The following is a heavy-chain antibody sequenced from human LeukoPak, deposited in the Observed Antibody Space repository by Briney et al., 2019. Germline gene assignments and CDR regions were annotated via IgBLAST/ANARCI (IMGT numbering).Heavy chain of an antibody. J-gene: IGHJ5*01. Sequence: ASVKVSCKTSGYTFTSYYMHWVRQAPGQGLEWMGVINPTGSSTNYAKKFQGRVTMTRDTSTSTDYMELSSLRSEDTAVYYCAVDPYYYDSGWFDFWGQGTLVIVSS. CDR1: GYTFTSYY. CDR3: AVDPYYYDSGWFDF. D-gene: IGHD3-22*01. V-gene: IGHV1-46*01. CDR2: INPTGSST.